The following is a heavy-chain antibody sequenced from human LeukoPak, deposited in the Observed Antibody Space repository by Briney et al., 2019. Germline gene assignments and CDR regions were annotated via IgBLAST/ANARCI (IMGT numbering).Heavy chain of an antibody. V-gene: IGHV1-46*03. Sequence: ASVKLSCKASGYTFTSYYMHCVRQAPGQGLEWMGIINPSGGSTSYAQKSQGRVTMTRDTSTSTVYMELSSLRSEDTAVYYCAGDLILITFGGGLHYWAQRTLHTVSS. CDR3: AGDLILITFGGGLHY. CDR1: GYTFTSYY. D-gene: IGHD3-16*01. CDR2: INPSGGST. J-gene: IGHJ4*02.